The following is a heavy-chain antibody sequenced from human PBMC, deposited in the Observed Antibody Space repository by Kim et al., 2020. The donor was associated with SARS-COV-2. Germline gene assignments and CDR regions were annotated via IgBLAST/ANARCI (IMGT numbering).Heavy chain of an antibody. V-gene: IGHV3-23*01. J-gene: IGHJ4*02. Sequence: KGRFTISRDNSKNTLYLQMNSLRAEDTAVYYCAKDRGITMIVVVIGSFDYWGQGTLVTVSS. CDR3: AKDRGITMIVVVIGSFDY. D-gene: IGHD3-22*01.